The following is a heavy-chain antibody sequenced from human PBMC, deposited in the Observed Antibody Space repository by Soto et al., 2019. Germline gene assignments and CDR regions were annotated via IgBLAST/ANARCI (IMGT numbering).Heavy chain of an antibody. Sequence: GGSLRLSCAASGFTFSNYAMSWVRQAPGKGLEWVSGISGSGVSTYYADSVKGRFTISRDNSKNTLFLQMNSLRADDTAVYYCAKKAGDFPPYYHAMGVWGQGTTVTVSS. CDR2: ISGSGVST. CDR1: GFTFSNYA. J-gene: IGHJ6*02. CDR3: AKKAGDFPPYYHAMGV. D-gene: IGHD4-17*01. V-gene: IGHV3-23*01.